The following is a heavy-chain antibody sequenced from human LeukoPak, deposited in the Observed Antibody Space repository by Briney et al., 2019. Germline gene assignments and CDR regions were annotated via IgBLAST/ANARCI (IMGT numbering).Heavy chain of an antibody. CDR3: ARDLQL. CDR2: IKQDGSEK. CDR1: GFTFSSYA. V-gene: IGHV3-7*01. Sequence: PGGSLRLSCAASGFTFSSYAMSWVRRAPGKGLEWVANIKQDGSEKYYVDSVKGRFTISRDNAKNSLYLQMNSLRAEDTAVYYCARDLQLGGQGTLVTVSS. J-gene: IGHJ4*02. D-gene: IGHD1-1*01.